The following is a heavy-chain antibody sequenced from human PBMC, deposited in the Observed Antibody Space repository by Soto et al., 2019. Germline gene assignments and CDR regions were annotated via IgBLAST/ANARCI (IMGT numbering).Heavy chain of an antibody. CDR3: AKDVSTSWFGELYYYGMDV. D-gene: IGHD3-10*01. CDR1: GFTFSSYG. Sequence: GGSLRLSCAASGFTFSSYGMHWVRQAPGKGLEWVAVISYDGSNKYYADSVKGRFTISRDNSKNTLYLQMNSLRAEDTAVYYCAKDVSTSWFGELYYYGMDVWGQGTTVTVS. V-gene: IGHV3-30*18. CDR2: ISYDGSNK. J-gene: IGHJ6*02.